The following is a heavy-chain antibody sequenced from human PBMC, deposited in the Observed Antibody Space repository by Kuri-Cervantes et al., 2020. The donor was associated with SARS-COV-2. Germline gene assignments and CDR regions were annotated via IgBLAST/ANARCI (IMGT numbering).Heavy chain of an antibody. D-gene: IGHD6-6*01. CDR2: ISSSSSYI. V-gene: IGHV3-21*01. J-gene: IGHJ4*02. Sequence: GGSLRLSCAASGFTFSSYSMNWVRQAPGKGLEWVSSISSSSSYIYYADSVKGRFTISRDNAKNSLYLQMNSLRAEDTAVYYYARGSSSTYFDYWGQGTLVTVSS. CDR1: GFTFSSYS. CDR3: ARGSSSTYFDY.